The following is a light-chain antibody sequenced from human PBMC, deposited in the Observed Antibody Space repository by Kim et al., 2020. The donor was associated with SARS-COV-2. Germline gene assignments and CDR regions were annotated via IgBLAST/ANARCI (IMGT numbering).Light chain of an antibody. J-gene: IGKJ1*01. V-gene: IGKV1-27*01. Sequence: ASVGDRVAITCRASQDIANSLAWYQQKPGTVPKLLIYGASTLQSGVPSRFSGSGSGTEFTLTIGSLQAEDVAAYYGQKYNTAPWTFGPGTKVDIK. CDR3: QKYNTAPWT. CDR2: GAS. CDR1: QDIANS.